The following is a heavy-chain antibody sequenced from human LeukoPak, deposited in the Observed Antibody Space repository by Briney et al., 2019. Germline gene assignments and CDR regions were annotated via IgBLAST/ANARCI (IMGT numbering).Heavy chain of an antibody. CDR1: GGSISIGGYY. D-gene: IGHD3-22*01. CDR3: ARDYDSSGYFFDY. V-gene: IGHV4-31*03. Sequence: SETLSLTCTVSGGSISIGGYYWSWIRQHPGKGLEWIGYIYYSGSTYYNPSLKRRVTISVDTSKIQFSLKLSSVTAADTAVYYCARDYDSSGYFFDYWGQGTLVTVSS. J-gene: IGHJ4*02. CDR2: IYYSGST.